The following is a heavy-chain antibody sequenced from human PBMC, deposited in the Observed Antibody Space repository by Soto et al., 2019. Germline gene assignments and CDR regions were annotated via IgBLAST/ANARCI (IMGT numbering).Heavy chain of an antibody. V-gene: IGHV3-21*01. CDR2: ISSSSSYI. CDR1: GFTFSSYS. Sequence: EVQLVESGGGLVKPGGSLRLSCAASGFTFSSYSMNWVRQAPGKGLEWVSSISSSSSYIYYADSVKGRFTISRDNAKNSLYLQMNSLGAEDTAVYYCARLRSPREDYYYGMDVWGQGTTVTVFS. D-gene: IGHD1-26*01. J-gene: IGHJ6*02. CDR3: ARLRSPREDYYYGMDV.